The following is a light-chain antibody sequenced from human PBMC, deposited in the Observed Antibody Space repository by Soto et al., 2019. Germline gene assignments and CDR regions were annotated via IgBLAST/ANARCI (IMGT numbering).Light chain of an antibody. J-gene: IGKJ1*01. CDR1: QSIINY. CDR2: DAS. CDR3: QQRRDWPPWT. Sequence: ERVLTQSPAALTLSPGERSNVSCRARQSIINYLAWYQQKPGQAPRLLIYDASKRATGIPARFSGSGSGTDFTLTISSLEPEDFAVYYCQQRRDWPPWTFGQGTKVDIK. V-gene: IGKV3-11*01.